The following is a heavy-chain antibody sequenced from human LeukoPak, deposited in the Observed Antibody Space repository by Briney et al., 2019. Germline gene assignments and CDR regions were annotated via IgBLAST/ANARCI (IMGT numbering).Heavy chain of an antibody. CDR3: ARALRIYYYFDY. Sequence: GGSLRLSCAASGFTLSSYSMNWVRQAPGKGLEWVSAFSPSGGGTYYADSVKGRFTISRDNSKNTLYLQMNSLRAEDTAVYYCARALRIYYYFDYWGQGTLVTVSS. CDR2: FSPSGGGT. CDR1: GFTLSSYS. D-gene: IGHD1-26*01. V-gene: IGHV3-23*01. J-gene: IGHJ4*02.